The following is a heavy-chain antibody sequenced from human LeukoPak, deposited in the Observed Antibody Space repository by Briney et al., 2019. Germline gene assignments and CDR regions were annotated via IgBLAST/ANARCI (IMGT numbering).Heavy chain of an antibody. V-gene: IGHV3-53*01. Sequence: GGSLRLSCAASGLTVSSNYVSWVRQAPGKGLEWVSVIYSGGSTYYADSVKGRFTISRDNSKNTLYLQMNSLRAEDTAVYYCARETYYYDSSGYEGAYYFDYWGQGTLVTVSS. D-gene: IGHD3-22*01. CDR1: GLTVSSNY. J-gene: IGHJ4*02. CDR3: ARETYYYDSSGYEGAYYFDY. CDR2: IYSGGST.